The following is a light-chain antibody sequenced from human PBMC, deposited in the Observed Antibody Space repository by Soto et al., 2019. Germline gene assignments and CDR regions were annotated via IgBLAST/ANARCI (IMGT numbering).Light chain of an antibody. V-gene: IGKV1-39*01. CDR3: QEGAAA. CDR1: PSIGTY. Sequence: DSQMTQSPSSLSASVGDTVTITCRASPSIGTYLNWYQQKPGKAPKLLIYSASGLHSGVPSRFSGSGSGAYFTLTISNLQPEDFATYYCQEGAAAFGGGTKVDIK. J-gene: IGKJ4*01. CDR2: SAS.